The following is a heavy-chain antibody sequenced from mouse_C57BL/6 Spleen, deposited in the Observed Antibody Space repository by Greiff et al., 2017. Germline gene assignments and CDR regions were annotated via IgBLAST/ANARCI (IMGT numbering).Heavy chain of an antibody. Sequence: VQLQQSGPELVKPGASVKISCKASGYAFSSSWMNWVKQRPGKGLEWIGRIYPGDGDTNYNGKFKGKATLTADKSSSTAYMQLSSLTSEDSAVYFCARDSSGYSWFAYWGQGTLVTVSA. CDR1: GYAFSSSW. CDR3: ARDSSGYSWFAY. CDR2: IYPGDGDT. J-gene: IGHJ3*01. V-gene: IGHV1-82*01. D-gene: IGHD3-2*02.